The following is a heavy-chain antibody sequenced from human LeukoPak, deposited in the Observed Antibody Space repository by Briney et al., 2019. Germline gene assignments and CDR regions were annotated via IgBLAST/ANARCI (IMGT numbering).Heavy chain of an antibody. CDR3: ARGLTSIAGSYYYYMDV. Sequence: GGSLRLSCAASGFTFSSYAMSWVRQAPGKGLEWVANIKQDGSEKYYVDSVKGRFTISRDNAKNSLYLQMNSLRAEDTAVYYCARGLTSIAGSYYYYMDVWGKGTTVTVSS. J-gene: IGHJ6*03. CDR2: IKQDGSEK. V-gene: IGHV3-7*01. CDR1: GFTFSSYA. D-gene: IGHD6-6*01.